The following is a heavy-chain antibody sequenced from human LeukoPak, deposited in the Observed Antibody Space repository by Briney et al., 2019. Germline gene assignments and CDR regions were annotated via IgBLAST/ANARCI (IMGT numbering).Heavy chain of an antibody. CDR2: IIPILGIA. Sequence: ASVKVSCKASGGTFSSYAISWVRQAPGQGLEWMGRIIPILGIANYAQKFQGRVTITADKSTSTAYMELSSLRSEDTAVYYCARDIVATKLFDYWGQGTLVTVSS. V-gene: IGHV1-69*04. D-gene: IGHD5-12*01. CDR1: GGTFSSYA. J-gene: IGHJ4*02. CDR3: ARDIVATKLFDY.